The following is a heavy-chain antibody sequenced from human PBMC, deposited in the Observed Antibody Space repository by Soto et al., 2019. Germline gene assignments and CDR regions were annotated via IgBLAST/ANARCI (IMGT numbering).Heavy chain of an antibody. Sequence: SETLSLTCAVSGGSISSGGYSWSWIRQPPGKGLEWIGYIYYSGSTNYNPSLKSRVTISVDTSKNQFSLKLSSVTAADTAVYYCARGQLWFGEFDHWGQGAMVTVSS. V-gene: IGHV4-61*08. D-gene: IGHD3-10*01. CDR2: IYYSGST. J-gene: IGHJ4*02. CDR3: ARGQLWFGEFDH. CDR1: GGSISSGGYS.